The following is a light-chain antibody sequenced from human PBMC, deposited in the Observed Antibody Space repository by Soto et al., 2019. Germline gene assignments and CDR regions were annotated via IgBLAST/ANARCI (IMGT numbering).Light chain of an antibody. CDR2: GAS. Sequence: EIVMTQSPATLSVATGERATLSCRASQNISSNLAWYQQKPGQAPRVLIDGASTRATGIPARFSGSGTGTEFTLTISSLQFEDFAVYYCQQYNNWLWTFGQGTKVEIK. CDR3: QQYNNWLWT. J-gene: IGKJ1*01. CDR1: QNISSN. V-gene: IGKV3-15*01.